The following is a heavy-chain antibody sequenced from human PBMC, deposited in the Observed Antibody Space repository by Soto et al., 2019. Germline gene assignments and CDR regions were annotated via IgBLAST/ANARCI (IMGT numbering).Heavy chain of an antibody. CDR1: GFNFSYNA. Sequence: GGSLRLASVASGFNFSYNAVGWVRQAPGKGLRWVSTISGSGEKTYYADSVKGRFPISSDRSKNTLYLHMDSLRADDTAVYYCARLPVGTAPRPDYWGQGTMVTVSS. CDR3: ARLPVGTAPRPDY. V-gene: IGHV3-23*01. J-gene: IGHJ4*02. CDR2: ISGSGEKT. D-gene: IGHD6-6*01.